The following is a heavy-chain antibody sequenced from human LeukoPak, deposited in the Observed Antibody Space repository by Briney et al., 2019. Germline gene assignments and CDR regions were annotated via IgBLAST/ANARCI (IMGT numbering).Heavy chain of an antibody. J-gene: IGHJ3*02. Sequence: GGSLRLSCAASGFTFSSYAMSWVRQAPGKGLEWVSAISGSGGSTYYADSVKGRFTISADKSISTAYLQWSSLKASDTAMYYCARHGDTVDDAFDIWGQGTMVTVSS. V-gene: IGHV3-23*01. CDR1: GFTFSSYA. D-gene: IGHD4-17*01. CDR3: ARHGDTVDDAFDI. CDR2: ISGSGGST.